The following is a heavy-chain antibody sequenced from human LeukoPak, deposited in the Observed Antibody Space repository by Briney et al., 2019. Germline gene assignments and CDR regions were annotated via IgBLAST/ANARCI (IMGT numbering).Heavy chain of an antibody. CDR1: GGSISSYY. V-gene: IGHV4-4*07. CDR3: ARYMITFGGVMGYFDC. J-gene: IGHJ4*02. Sequence: SETLSLTCTVSGGSISSYYWSWIRQPAGKGLEWIGRIYTSGSTNYNPSLKSRVTMSVDTSKNQFSLKLSSVTAADTAVYYCARYMITFGGVMGYFDCWGQGTLVTVSS. D-gene: IGHD3-16*01. CDR2: IYTSGST.